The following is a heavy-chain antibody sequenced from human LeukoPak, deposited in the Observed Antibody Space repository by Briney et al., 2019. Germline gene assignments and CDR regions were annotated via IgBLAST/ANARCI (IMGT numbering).Heavy chain of an antibody. V-gene: IGHV1-2*02. J-gene: IGHJ4*02. CDR2: INPNSGGT. Sequence: ASVKVSCKASGYTFTGYYMHWVRQAPGQGLEWMGWINPNSGGTNYAQKFQGRVTMTRDTSISTAYMELSRLRSDDTAVYYCARDRIGGSVAGDFDYWGQGTLVTVFS. D-gene: IGHD6-19*01. CDR1: GYTFTGYY. CDR3: ARDRIGGSVAGDFDY.